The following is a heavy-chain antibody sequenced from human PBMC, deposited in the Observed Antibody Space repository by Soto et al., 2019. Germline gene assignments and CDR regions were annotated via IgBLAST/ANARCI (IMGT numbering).Heavy chain of an antibody. CDR2: ISTHNGNT. V-gene: IGHV1-18*04. Sequence: QDQLVQSGAEVKKPGASVKVSCKASVFTSSGISWVRQAPGQRLEWMGWISTHNGNTIYAQKFQVSVLMTMDTATTTFYMELRSLRPDDTSVYLCAREGILGLFDAYDLWGQGTMVTVSS. D-gene: IGHD3-3*01. CDR3: AREGILGLFDAYDL. CDR1: VFTSSG. J-gene: IGHJ3*01.